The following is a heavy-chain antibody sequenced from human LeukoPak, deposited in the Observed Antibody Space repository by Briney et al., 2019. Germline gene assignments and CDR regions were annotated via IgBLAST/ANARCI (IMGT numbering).Heavy chain of an antibody. V-gene: IGHV4-59*01. Sequence: SKTLSLTCTVSSASISTYYWSWIRQPPGKGLEWIGYIYYSGSTNYNPSLKSRVTISVDTSKNQFSLKLSSVTAADTAVYYCASLKNYYDSSGYLVTDAFDIWGQGTMVTVSS. J-gene: IGHJ3*02. CDR1: SASISTYY. CDR2: IYYSGST. CDR3: ASLKNYYDSSGYLVTDAFDI. D-gene: IGHD3-22*01.